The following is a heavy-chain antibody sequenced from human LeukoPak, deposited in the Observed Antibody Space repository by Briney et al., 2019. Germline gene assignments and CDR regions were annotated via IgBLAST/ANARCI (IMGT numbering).Heavy chain of an antibody. V-gene: IGHV3-7*04. CDR1: LFTLCSYW. Sequence: GGALRLSRAASLFTLCSYWMSCVCQAPGRGLEGVANIMKEGIEKYSGDSAKGPLNIYRDNAKSSPYLQMNSLRAEDTAVYYCAGGRAGGIAFGYWGQGTLVTVSP. J-gene: IGHJ4*02. D-gene: IGHD6-13*01. CDR2: IMKEGIEK. CDR3: AGGRAGGIAFGY.